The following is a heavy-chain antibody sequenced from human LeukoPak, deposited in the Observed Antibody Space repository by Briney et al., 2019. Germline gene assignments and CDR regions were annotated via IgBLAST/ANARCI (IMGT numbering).Heavy chain of an antibody. Sequence: GASVKVSCKASGHTFTSCEINWVRQSTGQGLKWMGWMTPNSGNTGYGQSFQGRITMTRDISIGTAYMELSNLTSEDTAIYYCTRGSSGRRDNWGQGTLVTVSA. D-gene: IGHD6-19*01. V-gene: IGHV1-8*01. CDR3: TRGSSGRRDN. CDR2: MTPNSGNT. J-gene: IGHJ4*02. CDR1: GHTFTSCE.